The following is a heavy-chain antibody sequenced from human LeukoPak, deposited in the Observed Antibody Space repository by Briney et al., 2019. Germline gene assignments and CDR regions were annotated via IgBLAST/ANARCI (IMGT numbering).Heavy chain of an antibody. CDR2: ISSSSSYI. D-gene: IGHD3-10*01. CDR3: ASAFGEPMRGAFDI. V-gene: IGHV3-21*01. J-gene: IGHJ3*02. CDR1: GFTFGDYA. Sequence: GGSLRLSCTASGFTFGDYAMSWVRQAPGKGLEWVSSISSSSSYIYYADSVKGRFTISRDNSKNTLYLQMNSLRAEDTAVYYCASAFGEPMRGAFDIWGQGTMVTVSS.